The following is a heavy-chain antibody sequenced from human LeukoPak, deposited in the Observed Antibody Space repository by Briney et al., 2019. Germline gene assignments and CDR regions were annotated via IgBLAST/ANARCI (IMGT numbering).Heavy chain of an antibody. J-gene: IGHJ5*02. Sequence: GASVKVSCKASGYTFTGYYIHWVRQAPGQGFEWMGRINPNSGGTNYAQKFQGRVTMTRDTSISTAYMELSRLRSDDTAVYYCTQYYYDSSGLRWFDPWGQGTLVTISS. D-gene: IGHD3-22*01. CDR3: TQYYYDSSGLRWFDP. CDR1: GYTFTGYY. V-gene: IGHV1-2*06. CDR2: INPNSGGT.